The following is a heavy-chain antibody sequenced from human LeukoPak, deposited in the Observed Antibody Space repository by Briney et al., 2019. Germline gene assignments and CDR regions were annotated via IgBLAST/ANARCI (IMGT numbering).Heavy chain of an antibody. CDR2: IIPIFGTA. D-gene: IGHD3-22*01. CDR1: GGTFISYA. J-gene: IGHJ3*02. Sequence: GASVKVSCKASGGTFISYAISWVRQAPGQGLEWMGRIIPIFGTANYAQKFQGRVTITTDESTSTAYMELSSLRSEDTAVYSCARRSDSSGYHDAFDIWGQGTMVTVSS. V-gene: IGHV1-69*05. CDR3: ARRSDSSGYHDAFDI.